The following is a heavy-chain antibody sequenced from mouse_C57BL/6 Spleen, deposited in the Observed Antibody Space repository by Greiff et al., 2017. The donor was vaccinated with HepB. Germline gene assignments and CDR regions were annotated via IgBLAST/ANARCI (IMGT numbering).Heavy chain of an antibody. J-gene: IGHJ2*01. V-gene: IGHV1-50*01. CDR2: IDPSDSYT. CDR3: ARHGSPY. Sequence: QVQLQQPGAELVKPGASVKLSCKASGYTFTSYWMQWVKQRPGQGLEWIGEIDPSDSYTNYNQKFKGKATLTVDTSSSTAYMQLSSLTSEDSAVYYCARHGSPYWGQGTTLTVSS. D-gene: IGHD1-1*01. CDR1: GYTFTSYW.